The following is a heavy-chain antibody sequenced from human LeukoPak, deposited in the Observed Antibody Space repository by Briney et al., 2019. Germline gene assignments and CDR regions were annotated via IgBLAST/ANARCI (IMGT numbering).Heavy chain of an antibody. V-gene: IGHV3-21*01. CDR3: ASYSSSSFYYYYGMDV. D-gene: IGHD6-6*01. J-gene: IGHJ6*02. Sequence: GGSLRLSCAASGFTFSSYSMNWVRQAPGKGLEWVSSISSSSSYIYYADSVKGRFTISRDNAKNSLYLQINSLRAEDTAVYYCASYSSSSFYYYYGMDVWGQGTTVTVSS. CDR1: GFTFSSYS. CDR2: ISSSSSYI.